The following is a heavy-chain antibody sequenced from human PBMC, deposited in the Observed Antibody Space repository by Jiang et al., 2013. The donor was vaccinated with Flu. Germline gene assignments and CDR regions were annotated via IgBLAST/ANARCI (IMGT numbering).Heavy chain of an antibody. CDR1: GGSFSGYY. CDR2: INHSGST. J-gene: IGHJ3*02. Sequence: LLKPSETLSLTCAVYGGSFSGYYWSWIRQPPGKGLEWIGEINHSGSTNYNPSLKSRVTISVDTSKNQFSLKLSSVTAADTAVYYCARVSVRQVVPAAIPGDAFDIWGQGTMVTVSS. D-gene: IGHD2-2*02. V-gene: IGHV4-34*01. CDR3: ARVSVRQVVPAAIPGDAFDI.